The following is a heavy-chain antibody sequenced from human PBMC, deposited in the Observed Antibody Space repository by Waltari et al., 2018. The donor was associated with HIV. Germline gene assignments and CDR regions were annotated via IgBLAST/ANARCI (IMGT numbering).Heavy chain of an antibody. D-gene: IGHD3-10*01. CDR2: ISGSGGST. V-gene: IGHV3-23*01. CDR3: AKALFGELFPDRTGYYYGMDV. J-gene: IGHJ6*02. Sequence: EVQLLESGGGLVQPGGSLRLSCAASGFTFSSYAMSWVRQAPGKGLEWVSAISGSGGSTYYADSVKGRFTISRDNSKNTLYLQMNSLRAEDTAVYYCAKALFGELFPDRTGYYYGMDVWGQGTTVTVSS. CDR1: GFTFSSYA.